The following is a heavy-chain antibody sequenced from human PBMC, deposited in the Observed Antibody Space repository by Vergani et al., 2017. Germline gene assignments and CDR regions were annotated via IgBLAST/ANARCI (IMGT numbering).Heavy chain of an antibody. J-gene: IGHJ4*02. V-gene: IGHV3-30-3*01. D-gene: IGHD4-17*01. CDR2: ISYDGSNK. CDR3: ARGAGGDYVSSFDY. CDR1: GFTFSSYA. Sequence: QVQLVESGGGVVQPGRSLRLSCAASGFTFSSYAMHWVRQAPGKGPEWVAVISYDGSNKYYADSVKGRFTISRDNSKNTLYLQMNSLRAEDTAVYYCARGAGGDYVSSFDYWGQGTLVTVSS.